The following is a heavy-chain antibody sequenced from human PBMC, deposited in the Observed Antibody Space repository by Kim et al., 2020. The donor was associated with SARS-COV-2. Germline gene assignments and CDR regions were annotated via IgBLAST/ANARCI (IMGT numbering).Heavy chain of an antibody. J-gene: IGHJ4*02. CDR3: ARPKRGAAALFDY. Sequence: KRRVPISVDTSKNKFSLKLSSVTAADTAVYYCARPKRGAAALFDYWGQGTLVTVSS. V-gene: IGHV4-39*01. D-gene: IGHD6-13*01.